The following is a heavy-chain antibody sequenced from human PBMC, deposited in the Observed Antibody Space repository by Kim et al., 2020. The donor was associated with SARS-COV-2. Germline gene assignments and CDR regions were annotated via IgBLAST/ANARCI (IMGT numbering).Heavy chain of an antibody. Sequence: GGSLRLSCAASGFTFSSYEMNWVRQAPGKGLEWFSYISSSGSTIYYADSVKGRFTVSRDNAKNSLYLQMNSLRAEDSAVYYCASRAASIAARPFDYWGQGTLVTVSA. V-gene: IGHV3-48*03. D-gene: IGHD6-6*01. CDR2: ISSSGSTI. J-gene: IGHJ4*02. CDR1: GFTFSSYE. CDR3: ASRAASIAARPFDY.